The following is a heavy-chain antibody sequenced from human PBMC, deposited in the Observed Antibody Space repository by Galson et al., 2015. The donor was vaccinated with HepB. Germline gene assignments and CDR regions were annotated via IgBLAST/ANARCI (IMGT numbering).Heavy chain of an antibody. D-gene: IGHD4-17*01. CDR3: ARDQGGGYGDYTYFDY. Sequence: SVKVSCKASGYTFTSYAMHWVRQAPGQGLEWMGGIIPIFGTANYAQKFQGRVTITADESTSTAYMEVSRLRSEDTAVYYCARDQGGGYGDYTYFDYWGQGTLVTVSS. CDR1: GYTFTSYA. J-gene: IGHJ4*01. V-gene: IGHV1-69*13. CDR2: IIPIFGTA.